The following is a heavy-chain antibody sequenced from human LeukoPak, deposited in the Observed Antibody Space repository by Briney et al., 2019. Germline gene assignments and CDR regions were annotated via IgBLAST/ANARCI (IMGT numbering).Heavy chain of an antibody. D-gene: IGHD6-19*01. CDR3: ARATVAGTFLFDY. CDR1: GSIFTDYY. CDR2: INPNSGGT. Sequence: GASVKLSRTASGSIFTDYYIHWMRQAPGQGLEWVGWINPNSGGTNYAQKFQGWVTMTRDTSISTAYMELSRLRSDDTAVYYCARATVAGTFLFDYWGQGTLVTVSS. V-gene: IGHV1-2*04. J-gene: IGHJ4*02.